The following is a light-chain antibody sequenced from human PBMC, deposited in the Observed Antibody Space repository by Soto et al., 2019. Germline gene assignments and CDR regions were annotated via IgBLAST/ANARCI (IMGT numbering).Light chain of an antibody. Sequence: QSAMAQPASVSGSPGQSITISCTGTSSDVGSYNLVSWYQQHPGKAPKLMIYEGSKRPSGVSNRYSGSKSGNTASLTISGLQAEDEADSYCRSYAGSTTPYVYGTGTQVTVL. V-gene: IGLV2-23*01. CDR3: RSYAGSTTPYV. CDR1: SSDVGSYNL. CDR2: EGS. J-gene: IGLJ1*01.